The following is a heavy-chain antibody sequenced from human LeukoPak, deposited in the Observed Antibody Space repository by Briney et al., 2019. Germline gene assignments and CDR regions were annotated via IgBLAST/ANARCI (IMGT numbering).Heavy chain of an antibody. Sequence: GASVKVSCKASGYTFTGHYMHWVRQAPGQGLEWMGWISPNSGGTKYAQKFQGRVTLTRDTSISTAYMELSTLTSDDTAVYYCAISWRGVGAFKYWSQGTLVTVSS. D-gene: IGHD1-26*01. CDR2: ISPNSGGT. CDR1: GYTFTGHY. CDR3: AISWRGVGAFKY. V-gene: IGHV1-2*02. J-gene: IGHJ4*02.